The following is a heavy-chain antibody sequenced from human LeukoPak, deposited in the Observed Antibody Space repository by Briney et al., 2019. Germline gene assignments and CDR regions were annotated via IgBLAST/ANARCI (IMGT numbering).Heavy chain of an antibody. CDR3: ARDPLRDDYVWGNYRNGADY. D-gene: IGHD3-16*02. CDR2: MSYDGSKK. CDR1: GFTFSSYG. J-gene: IGHJ4*02. Sequence: GGSPRPSCAASGFTFSSYGMHWVRQAPGKGLEWVAVMSYDGSKKYYTDSVKGRFTISRDNSQNTLYLQMNSLRAEDTAVYYCARDPLRDDYVWGNYRNGADYWGQGTLVTVSS. V-gene: IGHV3-30*12.